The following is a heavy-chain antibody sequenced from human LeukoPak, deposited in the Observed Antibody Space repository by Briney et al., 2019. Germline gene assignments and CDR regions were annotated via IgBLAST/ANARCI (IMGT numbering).Heavy chain of an antibody. Sequence: ASVKVSCKASGYTFTSYYMHWVRQAPGQGLEWMGIINPSGGSTSYAQKFQGRVTMTRDTSTSTVYTELSSLRSEDTAVYYCARDLGRLRFLEWLPNYYYYGMDVWGQGTTVTVSS. D-gene: IGHD3-3*01. V-gene: IGHV1-46*01. CDR1: GYTFTSYY. CDR3: ARDLGRLRFLEWLPNYYYYGMDV. CDR2: INPSGGST. J-gene: IGHJ6*02.